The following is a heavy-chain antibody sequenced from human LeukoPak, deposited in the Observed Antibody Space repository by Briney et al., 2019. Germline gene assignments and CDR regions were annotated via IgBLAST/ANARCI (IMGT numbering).Heavy chain of an antibody. V-gene: IGHV3-7*04. J-gene: IGHJ6*02. CDR1: GFTFSTYW. CDR3: AREIPQQLVAMDV. Sequence: GGSLRLSCAASGFTFSTYWMSWVRQAPGKGLEWLANIKEDGTGKNHVDSVKGRFTISRDNAKNSLYLQMNGLRAEDTAVYYYAREIPQQLVAMDVWGQGTTVTVSS. D-gene: IGHD6-13*01. CDR2: IKEDGTGK.